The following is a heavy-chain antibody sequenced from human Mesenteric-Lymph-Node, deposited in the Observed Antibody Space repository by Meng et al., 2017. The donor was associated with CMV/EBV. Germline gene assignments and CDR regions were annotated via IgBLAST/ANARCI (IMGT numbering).Heavy chain of an antibody. CDR1: GYTFTNYY. J-gene: IGHJ4*02. CDR3: ARDVAGDYSNYFDY. CDR2: INPNGGST. D-gene: IGHD4-11*01. Sequence: ASVKVSCKASGYTFTNYYLHWVRQAPGQGPEWMGIINPNGGSTNYAQKFQGRVTMTSGTSTSTIYMELSSLRSEDTAVYYCARDVAGDYSNYFDYWGQGTLVTVSS. V-gene: IGHV1-46*01.